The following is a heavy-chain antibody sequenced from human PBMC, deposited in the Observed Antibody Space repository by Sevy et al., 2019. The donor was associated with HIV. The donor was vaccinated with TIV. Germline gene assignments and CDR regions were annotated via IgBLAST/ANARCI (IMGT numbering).Heavy chain of an antibody. CDR2: ISGSGGST. CDR1: GFTFSSYA. Sequence: GSLRLSCAASGFTFSSYAMSWVRQAPGKGLEWVSAISGSGGSTYYADSVKGRFTISRDNSKNTLYLQMNSLRAEDTAVYYCAKSRLSDFWSGIDAFDIWGQGTMVTVSS. D-gene: IGHD3-3*01. V-gene: IGHV3-23*01. J-gene: IGHJ3*02. CDR3: AKSRLSDFWSGIDAFDI.